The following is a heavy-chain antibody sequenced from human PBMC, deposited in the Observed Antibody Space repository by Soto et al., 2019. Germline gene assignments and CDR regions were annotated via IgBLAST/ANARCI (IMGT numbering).Heavy chain of an antibody. CDR2: IKQDGSEK. CDR3: ARRIDYVSGSYYKGPYAFDI. D-gene: IGHD3-10*01. CDR1: GFTFSSYW. V-gene: IGHV3-7*03. J-gene: IGHJ3*02. Sequence: GGSLRLSCAASGFTFSSYWMSWVRQAPGKGLEWVANIKQDGSEKYYVDSVKGRFTISRDNAKNSLYLQMNSLRAEDTAVYYCARRIDYVSGSYYKGPYAFDIWGQGTMVTVSS.